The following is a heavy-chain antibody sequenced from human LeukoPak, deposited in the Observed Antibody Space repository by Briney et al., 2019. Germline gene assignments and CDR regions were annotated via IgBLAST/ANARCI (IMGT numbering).Heavy chain of an antibody. Sequence: PGGSLRLSCAASGFTFRSYAMLWVRQAPGKGLEWVAVISYDGSNKYYADSVKGRFTISRDNSKNTLYLQMNSLRPEDTAVYYCARGLAYYYESSAYFLDYWGQGTLVTVSS. CDR2: ISYDGSNK. CDR3: ARGLAYYYESSAYFLDY. CDR1: GFTFRSYA. J-gene: IGHJ4*02. D-gene: IGHD3-22*01. V-gene: IGHV3-30*04.